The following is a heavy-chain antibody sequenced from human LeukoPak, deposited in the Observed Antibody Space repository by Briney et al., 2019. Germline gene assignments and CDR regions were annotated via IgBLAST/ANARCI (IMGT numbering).Heavy chain of an antibody. CDR1: GFTFSSYA. V-gene: IGHV3-23*01. Sequence: PGGSLRLSCAASGFTFSSYAMSWVRQAPGKGLEWVSAIRGSGGSTYYADSVKARFTISRDNSKNTLYLQMNSLRAEDTAVYYCAKAGSSYCSGGTCYLDYWGQGTLVTVSS. CDR3: AKAGSSYCSGGTCYLDY. D-gene: IGHD2-15*01. CDR2: IRGSGGST. J-gene: IGHJ4*02.